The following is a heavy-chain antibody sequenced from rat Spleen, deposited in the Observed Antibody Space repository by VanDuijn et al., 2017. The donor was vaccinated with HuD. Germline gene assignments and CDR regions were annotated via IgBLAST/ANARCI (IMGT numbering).Heavy chain of an antibody. CDR3: TTFSDYATSPFAY. CDR1: GFTFNNYW. V-gene: IGHV5-31*01. CDR2: ITNTGGST. Sequence: EVQLVESGGGLVQPGRSLKLSCVASGFTFNNYWMTWIRQAPGKGLEWVASITNTGGSTYYPDSVKGRFTISRDTAQNTLYLQMNSLRSEDTATYYCTTFSDYATSPFAYWGRGALVTVSS. D-gene: IGHD1-6*01. J-gene: IGHJ3*01.